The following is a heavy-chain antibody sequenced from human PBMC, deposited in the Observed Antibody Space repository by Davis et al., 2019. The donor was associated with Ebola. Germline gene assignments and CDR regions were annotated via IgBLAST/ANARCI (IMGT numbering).Heavy chain of an antibody. Sequence: ASVKVSCKASGYIFSNYDINWVRQASGQGPEWMGWMNAYSGHTGYVEKFKDRISMTRDPSITTAYMELRSLTVDDTAVYYCARGYSPKCRGGDCVDDFWGQGTLVTVSS. D-gene: IGHD2-21*02. CDR1: GYIFSNYD. CDR3: ARGYSPKCRGGDCVDDF. J-gene: IGHJ4*01. CDR2: MNAYSGHT. V-gene: IGHV1-8*01.